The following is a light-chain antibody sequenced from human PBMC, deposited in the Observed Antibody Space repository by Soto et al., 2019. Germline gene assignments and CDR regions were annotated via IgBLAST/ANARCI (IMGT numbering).Light chain of an antibody. V-gene: IGKV1-5*01. CDR1: QSISSW. CDR2: DAS. CDR3: QQLRT. Sequence: DIQMTQSPSTLSASVGDRVTITCRASQSISSWLAWYQQKPGKAPKLLIYDASSLESGVPSRFSGGGSGTEFTLTISSLQPDDFATYYCQQLRTFGQGTKVEIK. J-gene: IGKJ1*01.